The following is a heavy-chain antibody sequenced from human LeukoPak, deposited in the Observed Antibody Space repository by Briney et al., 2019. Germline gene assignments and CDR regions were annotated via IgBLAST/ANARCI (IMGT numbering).Heavy chain of an antibody. V-gene: IGHV3-30*18. J-gene: IGHJ4*02. D-gene: IGHD1-26*01. CDR2: ISYDGGAE. CDR1: GFTFSNYG. CDR3: AKDRPLYSGSQHFDF. Sequence: GGSLRLSCIASGFTFSNYGMHWVRQAPGKGLEWVAVISYDGGAEYFADSVKGRFTISRDNPKNTLYLQMNSLRAEDTALYYCAKDRPLYSGSQHFDFWGQGTLVTVSP.